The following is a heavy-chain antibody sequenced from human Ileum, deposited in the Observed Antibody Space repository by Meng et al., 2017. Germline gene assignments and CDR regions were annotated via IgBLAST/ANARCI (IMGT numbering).Heavy chain of an antibody. CDR2: AST. CDR1: GGSVSRAGYQ. J-gene: IGHJ4*02. Sequence: VQLQGSGPGLVRPSETLSLICPVSGGSVSRAGYQWGWIRPPPGKGLEWIGYASTNYNPSLKSRVTISLDTSRNQFSLSLSSVTAADTAVYYCARDHMGSLDYWGQGILVTVSS. V-gene: IGHV4-61*08. D-gene: IGHD1-26*01. CDR3: ARDHMGSLDY.